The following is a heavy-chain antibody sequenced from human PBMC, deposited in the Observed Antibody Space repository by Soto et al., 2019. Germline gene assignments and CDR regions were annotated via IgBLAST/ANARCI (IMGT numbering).Heavy chain of an antibody. Sequence: PSETLSLTCTVSGGSISSYYWSWIRQPPGKGLEWIGYIYYSGSTNYNPSLKSRVTISVDTSKNQFSLKLSSVTAADTAVYYCARESCSGGSCYFDYWGQGTLVTVSS. CDR3: ARESCSGGSCYFDY. J-gene: IGHJ4*02. V-gene: IGHV4-59*01. CDR1: GGSISSYY. CDR2: IYYSGST. D-gene: IGHD2-15*01.